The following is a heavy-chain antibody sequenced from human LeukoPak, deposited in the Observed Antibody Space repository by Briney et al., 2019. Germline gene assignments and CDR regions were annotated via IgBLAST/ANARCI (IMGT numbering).Heavy chain of an antibody. Sequence: PSETLSLTCAVYGGSFSGYYWSWIRQPPGKGLEWIGEINHSGSTNYNPSLKSRVPISVDTSKNQFSLKLSSVTAADTAVYYCARDLYSSRTNDAFVIWGQGTMVTVSS. CDR1: GGSFSGYY. V-gene: IGHV4-34*01. D-gene: IGHD6-13*01. CDR3: ARDLYSSRTNDAFVI. J-gene: IGHJ3*02. CDR2: INHSGST.